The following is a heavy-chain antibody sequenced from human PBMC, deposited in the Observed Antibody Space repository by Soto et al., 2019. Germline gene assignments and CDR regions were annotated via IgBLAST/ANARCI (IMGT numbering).Heavy chain of an antibody. J-gene: IGHJ4*02. Sequence: EVQLLESGGDLIQPGGSLRLSCAASGFTFNIYAMAWVRQAPGKGLEWVSAISRYGDFTYYADSVEGRFTISRDNSKNTLSLQMNSLRAEDTALYYCAKDRYLDHDSRGYLFDNWGQGALVTVSS. CDR1: GFTFNIYA. D-gene: IGHD3-22*01. V-gene: IGHV3-23*01. CDR2: ISRYGDFT. CDR3: AKDRYLDHDSRGYLFDN.